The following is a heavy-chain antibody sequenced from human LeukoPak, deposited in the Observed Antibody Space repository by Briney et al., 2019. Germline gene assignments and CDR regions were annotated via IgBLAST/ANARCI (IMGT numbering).Heavy chain of an antibody. CDR2: IGGSDGST. Sequence: PGGSLRLSCAASGFTFSSYAMSWVRQTPGKGLEWVSAIGGSDGSTYYADSVKGRFAISRDNSENTLYLQMNSLRAEDTAVYYCLTIVETDLDAFDIWGQGTKVTVSS. D-gene: IGHD2-21*01. J-gene: IGHJ3*02. CDR1: GFTFSSYA. V-gene: IGHV3-23*01. CDR3: LTIVETDLDAFDI.